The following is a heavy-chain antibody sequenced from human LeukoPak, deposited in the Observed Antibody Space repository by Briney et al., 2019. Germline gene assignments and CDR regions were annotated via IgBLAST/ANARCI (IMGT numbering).Heavy chain of an antibody. CDR3: ALYATVTGFDY. CDR1: GGTFSSYA. CDR2: IIPILGIA. V-gene: IGHV1-69*04. Sequence: ASVKVSCKASGGTFSSYAISWVRQAPGQGLEWMGRIIPILGIANYAQKFQGRVTITADKSTSTAYMELSSLRPEDTAVYYCALYATVTGFDYWGQGTLVTVSS. J-gene: IGHJ4*02. D-gene: IGHD4-11*01.